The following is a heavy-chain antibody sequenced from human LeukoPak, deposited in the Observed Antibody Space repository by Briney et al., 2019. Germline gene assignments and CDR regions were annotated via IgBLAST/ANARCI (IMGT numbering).Heavy chain of an antibody. CDR3: ARDVIWFGDFWGGYYQGEGPLDY. CDR1: GYTFTGYY. CDR2: INPNSGGT. V-gene: IGHV1-2*02. D-gene: IGHD3-3*01. Sequence: ASVKVSCKASGYTFTGYYMHWVRQAPGQGLEWMGWINPNSGGTNYAQKFQGRVTMTRDTSISTAYMELSRLRSDDTAVYYCARDVIWFGDFWGGYYQGEGPLDYWGQGTLVTASS. J-gene: IGHJ4*02.